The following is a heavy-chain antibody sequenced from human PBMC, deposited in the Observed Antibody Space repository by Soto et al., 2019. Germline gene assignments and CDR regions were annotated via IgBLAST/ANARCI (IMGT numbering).Heavy chain of an antibody. Sequence: GGLRLTCAASGLTVSNAYIAWVRQAPEMGLEWVSVIYDNGTTYYADSVKGRFTISRDTSTNTLSLQMDSLRAEDTAVYYCVRTLPSGRNYGLDVWGQGTTVTVYS. D-gene: IGHD3-10*01. V-gene: IGHV3-53*01. CDR2: IYDNGTT. J-gene: IGHJ6*02. CDR1: GLTVSNAY. CDR3: VRTLPSGRNYGLDV.